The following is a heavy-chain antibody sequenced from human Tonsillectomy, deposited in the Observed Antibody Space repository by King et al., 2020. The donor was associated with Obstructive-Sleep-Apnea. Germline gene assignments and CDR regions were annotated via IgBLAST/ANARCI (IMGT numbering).Heavy chain of an antibody. V-gene: IGHV4-59*08. CDR2: MYYSGNT. CDR3: ARHRGVEDSGDYGDYFDY. CDR1: GGSISNYY. J-gene: IGHJ4*02. Sequence: VQLQESGPGLVKPSGTLSLTCTVSGGSISNYYWSWIRQPPGKGLEWIGYMYYSGNTNFNPSLKSRVTISADTSKIQISLRRSSVTAADTAVYYCARHRGVEDSGDYGDYFDYWGQGTLVTVSS. D-gene: IGHD4-17*01.